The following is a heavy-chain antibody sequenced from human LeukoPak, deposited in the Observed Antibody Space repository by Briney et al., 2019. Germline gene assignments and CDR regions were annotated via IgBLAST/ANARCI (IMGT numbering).Heavy chain of an antibody. D-gene: IGHD1-26*01. V-gene: IGHV7-4-1*01. CDR2: INTNTGNP. CDR3: ARDLSGSHLRSWFDP. Sequence: ASVKISCKASGYTFTSYAMNWVRQAPGQGLEWMGWINTNTGNPTYAQGFTGRFVFSLDTSVSTAYLQIGSLKAEDTAVYYCARDLSGSHLRSWFDPWGQGTLVTVSS. CDR1: GYTFTSYA. J-gene: IGHJ5*02.